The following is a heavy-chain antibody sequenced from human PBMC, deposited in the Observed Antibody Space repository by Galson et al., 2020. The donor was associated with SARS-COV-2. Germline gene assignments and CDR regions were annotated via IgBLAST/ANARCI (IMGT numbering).Heavy chain of an antibody. CDR2: IYFTGNT. V-gene: IGHV4-31*03. D-gene: IGHD1-1*01. Sequence: SETLSLTCTVSGGSLISGGYYWTWIRQQPGKGLEWIGNIYFTGNTYYNPSLASRVSMSVDTSKNQFSLTLTDVTAADTATYFCARLGTTRWKWIDPWGQGTLVSVSS. J-gene: IGHJ5*02. CDR1: GGSLISGGYY. CDR3: ARLGTTRWKWIDP.